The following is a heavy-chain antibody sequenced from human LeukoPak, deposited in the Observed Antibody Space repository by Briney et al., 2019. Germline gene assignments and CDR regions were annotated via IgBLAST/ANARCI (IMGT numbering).Heavy chain of an antibody. CDR1: GYTFTSYG. CDR2: ISAYNGNT. Sequence: ASVKVSCKASGYTFTSYGISWVRQAPGQGLEWMGWISAYNGNTNYAQKLQGRVTMTTDTSTSSAYMELRSLRSDDTAVYYCARDRIVVVPAAIDYWGQGTLVTVSS. J-gene: IGHJ4*02. V-gene: IGHV1-18*01. D-gene: IGHD2-2*02. CDR3: ARDRIVVVPAAIDY.